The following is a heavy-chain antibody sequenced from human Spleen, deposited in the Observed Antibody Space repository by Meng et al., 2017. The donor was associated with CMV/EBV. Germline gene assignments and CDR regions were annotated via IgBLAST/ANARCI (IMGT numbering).Heavy chain of an antibody. CDR3: ARDAHSDIVVVVAATPMGY. D-gene: IGHD2-15*01. Sequence: SVKVSCKASGGTFSSYAISWVRQAPGQGLEWMGGIIPILGIANYAQKLQGRVTMTTDTSTSTAYMELRSLRSDDTAVYYCARDAHSDIVVVVAATPMGYWGQGTLVTVSS. V-gene: IGHV1-69*10. J-gene: IGHJ4*02. CDR1: GGTFSSYA. CDR2: IIPILGIA.